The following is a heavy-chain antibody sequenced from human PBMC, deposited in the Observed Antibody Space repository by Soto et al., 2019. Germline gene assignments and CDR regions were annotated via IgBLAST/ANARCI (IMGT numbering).Heavy chain of an antibody. D-gene: IGHD2-2*01. CDR1: GFTFSEYS. Sequence: EVQVVESGEGLVKPGGSLRLSCAASGFTFSEYSFLWVRQAPGKGLEWLSFIANGDNNIFYSDSVKGRFTISRDNAKNSVYLQLNSLRADDSAVYYCARENGHCTDACNRGAFDIWGQGTMVTVSS. CDR2: IANGDNNI. J-gene: IGHJ3*02. V-gene: IGHV3-21*01. CDR3: ARENGHCTDACNRGAFDI.